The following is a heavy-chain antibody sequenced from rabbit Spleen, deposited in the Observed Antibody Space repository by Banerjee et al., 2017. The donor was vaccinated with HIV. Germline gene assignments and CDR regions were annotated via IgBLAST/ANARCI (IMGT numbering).Heavy chain of an antibody. CDR3: ARDLAGVIGWNFQL. Sequence: QEQLVESGGGLVKPGASLTLTCTASGVSFSSNWICWVRQAPGKGLEWIACIDTSDGDTDYANWPKGRFTISKASSTTVTLKMTSLTAADTATYFCARDLAGVIGWNFQLWGQGTLVTVS. CDR1: GVSFSSNW. CDR2: IDTSDGDT. D-gene: IGHD4-1*01. J-gene: IGHJ3*01. V-gene: IGHV1S45*01.